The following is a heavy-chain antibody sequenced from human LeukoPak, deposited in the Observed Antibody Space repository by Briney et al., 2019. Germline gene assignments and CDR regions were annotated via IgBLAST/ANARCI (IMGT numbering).Heavy chain of an antibody. CDR3: ARDVGTSSWYTFDY. V-gene: IGHV6-1*01. J-gene: IGHJ4*02. D-gene: IGHD6-13*01. Sequence: SQSLSLTCAISGDSVSSKNGAWNWIRQSPSRGLEWLGRTYYRSKWYDDYAESLKGRITISPDTSKNQFSLQLNSVTPEDTAVYYCARDVGTSSWYTFDYWGQGTLVTVSS. CDR1: GDSVSSKNGA. CDR2: TYYRSKWYD.